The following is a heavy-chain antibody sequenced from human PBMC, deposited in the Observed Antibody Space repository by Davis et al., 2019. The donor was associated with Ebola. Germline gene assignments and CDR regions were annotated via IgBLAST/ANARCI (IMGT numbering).Heavy chain of an antibody. J-gene: IGHJ6*04. D-gene: IGHD3-3*01. CDR2: ISGSGGST. V-gene: IGHV3-23*01. CDR3: AKSGLSFGVVKYHYGMDV. Sequence: GESLKISCAASGFTFSTYSMSWVRQAPRKGLEWVSAISGSGGSTYYADSVKGRFTISRDNSKKTLYLQMNSLRAEDTAVYYCAKSGLSFGVVKYHYGMDVWGKGTTVTVSS. CDR1: GFTFSTYS.